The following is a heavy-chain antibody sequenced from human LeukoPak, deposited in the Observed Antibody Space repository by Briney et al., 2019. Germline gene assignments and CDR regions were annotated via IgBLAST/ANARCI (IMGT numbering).Heavy chain of an antibody. Sequence: GGSRRLSCAASGFTFSSYWMHWVRQAPGKGLVWVSRINTDGSITSYADSVKGRFTISRDNAKNTLYLQMNSLRAEDTAVYYCARDGAYYYDSSGYETDDAFDIWGQGTMVTVSS. V-gene: IGHV3-74*01. CDR3: ARDGAYYYDSSGYETDDAFDI. D-gene: IGHD3-22*01. CDR2: INTDGSIT. J-gene: IGHJ3*02. CDR1: GFTFSSYW.